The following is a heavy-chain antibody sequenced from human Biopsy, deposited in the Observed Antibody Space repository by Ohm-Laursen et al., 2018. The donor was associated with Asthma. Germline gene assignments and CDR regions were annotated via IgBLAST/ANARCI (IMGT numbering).Heavy chain of an antibody. CDR1: GGYLTGHY. CDR3: ARITSANYYYGMDV. Sequence: PSETLSLTCTVYGGYLTGHYWNWIRQPPGKGLERIGYMFHRGTTHYNPSLTSRVTISLDRSKNQFSLKLTSVTAADTAVYYCARITSANYYYGMDVWGQGTTVTVSS. CDR2: MFHRGTT. J-gene: IGHJ6*02. D-gene: IGHD1-20*01. V-gene: IGHV4-34*12.